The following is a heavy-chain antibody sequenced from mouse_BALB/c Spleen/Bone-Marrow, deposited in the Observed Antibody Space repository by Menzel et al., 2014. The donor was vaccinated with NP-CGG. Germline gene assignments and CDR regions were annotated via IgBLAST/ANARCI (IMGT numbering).Heavy chain of an antibody. CDR1: GFTFTDYY. J-gene: IGHJ4*01. V-gene: IGHV7-3*02. CDR2: IRNKANGYTT. CDR3: ARDDYYAMDY. Sequence: DGMLEDSGVGSVQPGGSLIPSCATSGFTFTDYYMSWVRQPPGKALEWLGFIRNKANGYTTEYSASVKGRFTISRDNSQSILYLQMNSLRAEDSATYYCARDDYYAMDYW.